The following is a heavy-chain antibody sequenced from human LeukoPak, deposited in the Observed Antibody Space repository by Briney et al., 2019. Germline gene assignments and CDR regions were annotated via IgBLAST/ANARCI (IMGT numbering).Heavy chain of an antibody. CDR2: IIPILGIA. Sequence: ASVKVSCKASGGTFSSYAISWVRQAPGQGLEWMGRIIPILGIANYAQKFQGRVTITADKSTSTAYMELSSLRSEDTAVYYCARGTMVRGVDDFDYWGQGTLVTVSP. D-gene: IGHD3-10*01. J-gene: IGHJ4*02. CDR1: GGTFSSYA. V-gene: IGHV1-69*04. CDR3: ARGTMVRGVDDFDY.